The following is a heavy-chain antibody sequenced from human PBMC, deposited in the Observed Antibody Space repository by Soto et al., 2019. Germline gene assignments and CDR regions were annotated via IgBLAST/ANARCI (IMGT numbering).Heavy chain of an antibody. D-gene: IGHD1-26*01. V-gene: IGHV4-34*01. J-gene: IGHJ5*02. CDR3: ARAPPLGANWFDP. CDR1: GASLSDNY. CDR2: INHSGST. Sequence: SETLSLTCAVYGASLSDNYCNWLRQPPGKGLEWIGEINHSGSTYYNPSLKSRVTISVDTSKNQFSLKLSSVTAADTAVYYCARAPPLGANWFDPWGQGTLVTV.